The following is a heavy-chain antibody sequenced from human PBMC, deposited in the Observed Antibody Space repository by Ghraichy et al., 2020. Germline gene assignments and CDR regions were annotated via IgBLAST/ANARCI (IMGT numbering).Heavy chain of an antibody. D-gene: IGHD6-13*01. V-gene: IGHV3-7*01. CDR3: ARDLSTSWNYYGMDV. J-gene: IGHJ6*02. CDR1: GFTFSTYW. Sequence: GGSLRLSCAASGFTFSTYWMSWVRQAPGKGLDWVANIKEDGTVKYYADSVKGRFTISRDNAKSSLYLEMNSLRAEDTAVYYCARDLSTSWNYYGMDVGGQGTTITVSS. CDR2: IKEDGTVK.